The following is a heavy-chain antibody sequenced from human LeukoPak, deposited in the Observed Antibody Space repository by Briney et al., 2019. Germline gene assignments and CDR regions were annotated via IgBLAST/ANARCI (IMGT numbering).Heavy chain of an antibody. V-gene: IGHV1-69*13. CDR3: ARGRESHGHYFHF. D-gene: IGHD1-26*01. J-gene: IGHJ4*02. CDR2: IFPLFETT. CDR1: GGTFNNYA. Sequence: SVKVSCKASGGTFNNYAINWVRQAPGQGLEWMGGIFPLFETTNYAQGFQGRVTITADDSTSTAYMELNSLTIEDTAVYYCARGRESHGHYFHFWGQGTLVTVSS.